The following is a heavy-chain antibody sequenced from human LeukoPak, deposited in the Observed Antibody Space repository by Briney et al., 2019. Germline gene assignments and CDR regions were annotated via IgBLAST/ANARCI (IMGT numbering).Heavy chain of an antibody. CDR1: GFTFSTYA. D-gene: IGHD3-22*01. J-gene: IGHJ4*02. CDR2: ISGGGGST. Sequence: GGSLRLSCAASGFTFSTYAMSWVRQAPGQGLEWVSAISGGGGSTHYADSVKGRFTISSDNSKNTLFLQMSSLRADDTAIYYCAKHYDISGYYPYWGQGTLVTVSS. CDR3: AKHYDISGYYPY. V-gene: IGHV3-23*01.